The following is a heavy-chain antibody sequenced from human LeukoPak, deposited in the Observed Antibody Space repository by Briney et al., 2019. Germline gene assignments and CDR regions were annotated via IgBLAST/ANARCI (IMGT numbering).Heavy chain of an antibody. D-gene: IGHD1-26*01. Sequence: SETLSLTCAVSGDSISSGNWWSWVRQPPGKGLEWIGEIYHRGSTNYNPSLKSRLTISVDKSKNQFSLKLSSVTAADTAAYYCARRYGGSYEFDYWGQGTLVTVSS. CDR3: ARRYGGSYEFDY. V-gene: IGHV4-4*02. CDR1: GDSISSGNW. CDR2: IYHRGST. J-gene: IGHJ4*02.